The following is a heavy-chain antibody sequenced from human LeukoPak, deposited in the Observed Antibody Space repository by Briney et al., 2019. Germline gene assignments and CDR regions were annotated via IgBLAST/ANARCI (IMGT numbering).Heavy chain of an antibody. CDR3: ARGGYTYGLYFDL. CDR1: RFTFSSYS. Sequence: GGSLRLSCAASRFTFSSYSMNWVRQAPGKGLEWVSVIYSSGDTYYADSVKGRFTISRDSSKNTVYLQMNSLRAEDTAVYYCARGGYTYGLYFDLWGQGTLVTVSS. D-gene: IGHD5-18*01. J-gene: IGHJ4*02. V-gene: IGHV3-66*01. CDR2: IYSSGDT.